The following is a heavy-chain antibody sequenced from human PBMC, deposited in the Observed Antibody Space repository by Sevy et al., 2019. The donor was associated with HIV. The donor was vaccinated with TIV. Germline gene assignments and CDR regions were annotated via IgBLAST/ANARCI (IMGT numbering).Heavy chain of an antibody. CDR1: GGSFSGYY. CDR3: ARYRVAGNFDY. V-gene: IGHV4-34*01. D-gene: IGHD6-19*01. J-gene: IGHJ4*02. CDR2: INHSGST. Sequence: SETLSLTCAVYGGSFSGYYWNWIRQPPGKGLEWIGEINHSGSTNYNPSLKSRVTISVDTSKNHFSPKLSSVTAADTAVYYCARYRVAGNFDYWGQGTLVTVSS.